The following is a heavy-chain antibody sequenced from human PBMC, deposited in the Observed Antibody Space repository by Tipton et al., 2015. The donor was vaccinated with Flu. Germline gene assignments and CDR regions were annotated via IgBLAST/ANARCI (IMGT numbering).Heavy chain of an antibody. CDR3: ARRNIAASGPNGYSFDH. Sequence: LRLSCTVSGGSISSSSYHWGWIRQPPGKGLEWIGSIYYSGDTYYNPSLRSRVTISVDPPQNQFSLKLTSVTAADTAVFYCARRNIAASGPNGYSFDHWGQGTLVTVSS. J-gene: IGHJ4*02. V-gene: IGHV4-39*01. D-gene: IGHD6-13*01. CDR2: IYYSGDT. CDR1: GGSISSSSYH.